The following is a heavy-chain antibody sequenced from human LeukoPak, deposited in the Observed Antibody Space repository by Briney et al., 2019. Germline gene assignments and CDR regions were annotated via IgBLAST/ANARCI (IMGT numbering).Heavy chain of an antibody. J-gene: IGHJ5*02. Sequence: SETLSLTCTVSGGSISSGSYYWNWIRQPAGKGLEWIGRIYTSGGTNYNPSLKSRVTISVDTSKNQFSLKLSSVTAADTAVYYCSRVYCGGDCYQFDPWGQGTLVTVSS. V-gene: IGHV4-61*02. CDR3: SRVYCGGDCYQFDP. CDR1: GGSISSGSYY. D-gene: IGHD2-21*02. CDR2: IYTSGGT.